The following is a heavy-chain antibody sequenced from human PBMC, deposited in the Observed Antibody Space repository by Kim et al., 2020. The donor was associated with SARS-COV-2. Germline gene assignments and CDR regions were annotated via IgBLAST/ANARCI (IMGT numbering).Heavy chain of an antibody. V-gene: IGHV4-59*09. J-gene: IGHJ4*02. CDR3: ARGIAAAGRDY. CDR2: T. D-gene: IGHD6-13*01. Sequence: TNYNPSLKSRVTISVDTSKNQFSLKLSSVTAADTAVYYCARGIAAAGRDYWGQGTLVTVSS.